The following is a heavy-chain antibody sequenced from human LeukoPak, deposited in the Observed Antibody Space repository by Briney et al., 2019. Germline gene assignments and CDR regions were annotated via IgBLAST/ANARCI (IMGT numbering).Heavy chain of an antibody. CDR2: ISYDGSNK. D-gene: IGHD3-22*01. V-gene: IGHV3-30-3*01. CDR3: ARETNYYDSSGDFDY. Sequence: AGGSLRLSCAASGFTFSSYAMHWVRQAPGKGLEWVAVISYDGSNKYYADSVKGRFTISRDNSKNTLYLQMNSLRAEDTAVYYCARETNYYDSSGDFDYWGQGTLVTVSS. J-gene: IGHJ4*02. CDR1: GFTFSSYA.